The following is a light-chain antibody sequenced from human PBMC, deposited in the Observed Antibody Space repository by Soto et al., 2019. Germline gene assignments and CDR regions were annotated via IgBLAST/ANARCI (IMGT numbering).Light chain of an antibody. J-gene: IGLJ1*01. V-gene: IGLV2-14*01. CDR3: SSYTTTGTLV. CDR2: EVS. CDR1: SSDVGGYNY. Sequence: QSVLTQPASVSGSPGQSITISCTGTSSDVGGYNYVSWYQHHPGKAPKLMIYEVSNRPSGVSNRFSGSNSGNTASLTISGLQAEDEADYYCSSYTTTGTLVFGTGTKVTVL.